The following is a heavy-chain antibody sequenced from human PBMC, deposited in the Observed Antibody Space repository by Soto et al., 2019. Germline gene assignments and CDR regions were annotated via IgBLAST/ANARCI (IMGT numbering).Heavy chain of an antibody. V-gene: IGHV1-2*02. CDR1: GYTFSDYY. D-gene: IGHD1-1*01. J-gene: IGHJ4*02. CDR3: AREPATAKPEGVDF. CDR2: INPNSGGT. Sequence: GASVKVSCKASGYTFSDYYIHWLRQARGQGLEWMGWINPNSGGTKYAPKFQGGVTMTRDTSITTAYMELSRLRSGDTAVYYCAREPATAKPEGVDFWGQGTLVTVSS.